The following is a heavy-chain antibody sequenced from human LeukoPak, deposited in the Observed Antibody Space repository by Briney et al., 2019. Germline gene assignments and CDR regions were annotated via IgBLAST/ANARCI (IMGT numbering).Heavy chain of an antibody. D-gene: IGHD3-9*01. V-gene: IGHV3-23*01. CDR3: VIWGDYDVLTGYYVPDY. CDR2: ITGSGTST. J-gene: IGHJ4*02. Sequence: PGASLRLPCVASGFTFSNYAMSWVRQAPGKGPEWVSAITGSGTSTYYADSLKGRFTISRDNSKNTVFLQMNSLRHEDTAIYYCVIWGDYDVLTGYYVPDYWGQGTLVTVSS. CDR1: GFTFSNYA.